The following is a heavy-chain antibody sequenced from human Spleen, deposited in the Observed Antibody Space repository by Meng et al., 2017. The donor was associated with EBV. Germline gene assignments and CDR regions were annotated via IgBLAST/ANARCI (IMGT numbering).Heavy chain of an antibody. CDR3: ARDTEAPGTWFDY. CDR1: GGSFSGYY. D-gene: IGHD6-13*01. CDR2: IHYRGNT. J-gene: IGHJ4*02. V-gene: IGHV4-34*02. Sequence: QVEQWGAGLLKPAETLSLTCAVYGGSFSGYYWSWIRQSPGKGLEWIGEIHYRGNTKYNPSLKSRVTISGDTSRNQIFLELTSVTAADTAVYYCARDTEAPGTWFDYWGQGTLVTVSS.